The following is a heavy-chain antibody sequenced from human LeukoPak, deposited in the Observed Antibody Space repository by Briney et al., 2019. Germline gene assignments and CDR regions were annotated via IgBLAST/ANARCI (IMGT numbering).Heavy chain of an antibody. V-gene: IGHV4-4*02. CDR1: GGSITSTNW. CDR2: ISLSGRT. D-gene: IGHD2-8*01. J-gene: IGHJ4*02. CDR3: SRENGASSPFGY. Sequence: PSGTLSLTCGVSGGSITSTNWWSWVRQPPGEGLEWIGEISLSGRTNYNPSLNSRVTMALDTSKNHLSLNLTSVTAADTAVNYCSRENGASSPFGYWGQGTMVTVPS.